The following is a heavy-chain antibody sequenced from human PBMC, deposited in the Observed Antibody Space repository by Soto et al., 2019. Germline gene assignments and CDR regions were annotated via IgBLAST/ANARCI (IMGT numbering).Heavy chain of an antibody. D-gene: IGHD5-18*01. CDR3: ARERGGYGLFDA. V-gene: IGHV4-30-2*01. J-gene: IGHJ4*02. Sequence: TLSVTGTVSGGSISNAAYSWSWIRQPPGKGLEWIGYIYPSGMPFYKPSLRSRVTISIDRSNDQFSLNLKSVTAADTAVYYCARERGGYGLFDAWGQGTLVTVSS. CDR1: GGSISNAAYS. CDR2: IYPSGMP.